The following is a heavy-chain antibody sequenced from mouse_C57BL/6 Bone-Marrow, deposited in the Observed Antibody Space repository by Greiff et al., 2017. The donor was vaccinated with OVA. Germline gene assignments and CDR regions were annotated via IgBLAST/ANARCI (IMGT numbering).Heavy chain of an antibody. D-gene: IGHD1-1*01. V-gene: IGHV3-6*01. Sequence: EVQVVESGPGLVKPSQSLSLTCSVTGYSITSGYYWNWIRQFPGNKLEWMGYISYDGSHNYNPSLTNRISITRDTSKNQFFLKLNSVTTEDTATYYCASGFTYYGSSLDYWGQGTTLTVSS. J-gene: IGHJ2*01. CDR1: GYSITSGYY. CDR2: ISYDGSH. CDR3: ASGFTYYGSSLDY.